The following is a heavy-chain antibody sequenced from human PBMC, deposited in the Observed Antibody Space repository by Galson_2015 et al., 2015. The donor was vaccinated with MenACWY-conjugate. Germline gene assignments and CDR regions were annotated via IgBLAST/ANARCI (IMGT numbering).Heavy chain of an antibody. CDR1: GFTFSRSA. J-gene: IGHJ4*02. CDR2: IWYDGSKT. D-gene: IGHD5-12*01. CDR3: FAINSGIDY. Sequence: SLRLSCAASGFTFSRSAMHWVRQAPGKGLEWVAVIWYDGSKTYYADSVKGRFALSRDNSQNTADLQMTSPRVEGTAMYYCFAINSGIDYWGQGTRVTVSS. V-gene: IGHV3-33*01.